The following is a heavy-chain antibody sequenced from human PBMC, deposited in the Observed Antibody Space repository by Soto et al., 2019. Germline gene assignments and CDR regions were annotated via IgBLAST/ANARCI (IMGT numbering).Heavy chain of an antibody. CDR3: ARGSYSSSSGYGMDV. CDR1: GGSISSGGYS. CDR2: IYHSGST. V-gene: IGHV4-30-2*01. D-gene: IGHD6-13*01. Sequence: SETLSLTCAVFGGSISSGGYSWSWIRQPPGKGLEWIGYIYHSGSTYYNLSLKSRVTISVDRSKNQFSLKLSSVTAADTAVYYCARGSYSSSSGYGMDVWGQGTTVTVSS. J-gene: IGHJ6*02.